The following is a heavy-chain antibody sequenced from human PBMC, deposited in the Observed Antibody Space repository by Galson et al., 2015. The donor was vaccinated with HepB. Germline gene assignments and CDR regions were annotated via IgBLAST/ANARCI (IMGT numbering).Heavy chain of an antibody. Sequence: SLRLSCAASGFTFSNAWMNWVRQAPGKGLEWVGRIKSKTDGGTTDYAAPVKGRFTISRDDSKNTLYLQMNSLKTEDTAVYYCTTAPGIAVAGKTEGNWFDPWGQGTLVTVSS. V-gene: IGHV3-15*07. D-gene: IGHD6-19*01. J-gene: IGHJ5*02. CDR1: GFTFSNAW. CDR3: TTAPGIAVAGKTEGNWFDP. CDR2: IKSKTDGGTT.